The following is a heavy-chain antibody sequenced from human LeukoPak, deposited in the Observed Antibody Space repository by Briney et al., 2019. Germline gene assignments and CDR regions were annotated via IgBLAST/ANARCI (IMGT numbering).Heavy chain of an antibody. Sequence: GGSLTLSCAASGFTFSSYDMSWVRQAPGKGLEGVSAISGSGGSTYYADSVKGRFTISRDNSKNTLYLQMNSLRAEDTAVYDCAKVVVVTDHGAFDIWGQGTMVTVSS. D-gene: IGHD2-21*02. CDR2: ISGSGGST. J-gene: IGHJ3*02. CDR3: AKVVVVTDHGAFDI. CDR1: GFTFSSYD. V-gene: IGHV3-23*01.